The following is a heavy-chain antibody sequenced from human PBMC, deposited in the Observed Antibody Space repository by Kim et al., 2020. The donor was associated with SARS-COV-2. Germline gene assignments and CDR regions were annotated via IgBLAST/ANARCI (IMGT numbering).Heavy chain of an antibody. D-gene: IGHD6-13*01. CDR3: ARSGDSSSWSWGYVY. J-gene: IGHJ4*02. Sequence: PYRKGRVTIAVDTSKNQFSLKLSSVTAADTAVYYCARSGDSSSWSWGYVYWGQGTLVTVSS. V-gene: IGHV4-34*01.